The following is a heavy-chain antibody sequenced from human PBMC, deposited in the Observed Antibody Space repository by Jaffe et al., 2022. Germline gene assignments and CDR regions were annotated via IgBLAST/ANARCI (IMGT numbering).Heavy chain of an antibody. J-gene: IGHJ3*02. D-gene: IGHD2-21*01. CDR3: ARPQESMSRDDAFDI. Sequence: QLQLQESGPGLVKPSETLSLTCTVSGGSISSSSYYWGWIRQPPGKGLEWIGSIYYSGSTYYNPSLKSRVTISVDTSKNQFSLKLSSVTAADTAVYYCARPQESMSRDDAFDIWGQGTMVTVSS. CDR1: GGSISSSSYY. V-gene: IGHV4-39*01. CDR2: IYYSGST.